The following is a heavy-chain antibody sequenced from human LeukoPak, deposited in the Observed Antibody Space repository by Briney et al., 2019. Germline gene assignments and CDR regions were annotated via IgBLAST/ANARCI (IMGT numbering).Heavy chain of an antibody. J-gene: IGHJ4*02. CDR1: GFIFSSYG. Sequence: GGSLRLSCTASGFIFSSYGMHWVRQAPGKGLEWVAVISYDGSNKYYADSVKGRFTISRDNSKNTLYVQMNSLRAEDTAVYYCARDPAKFWSGHDYWGQGTLVTVSS. CDR3: ARDPAKFWSGHDY. V-gene: IGHV3-30*03. D-gene: IGHD3-3*01. CDR2: ISYDGSNK.